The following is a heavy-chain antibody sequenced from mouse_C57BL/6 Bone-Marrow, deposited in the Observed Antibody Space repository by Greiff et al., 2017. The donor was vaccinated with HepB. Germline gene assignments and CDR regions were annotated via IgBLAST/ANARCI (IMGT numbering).Heavy chain of an antibody. V-gene: IGHV5-17*01. J-gene: IGHJ1*03. Sequence: EVMLVESGGGLVKPGGSLKLSCAVSGFTFSDYGMHWVRQAPEKGLEWVAYISSGSSTIYYADTVKGRFTISRDNAKNTLFLQMTSLRSEDTAMYYCARYGSSYVYWYFDVWGTGTTVTVSS. CDR1: GFTFSDYG. CDR2: ISSGSSTI. D-gene: IGHD1-1*01. CDR3: ARYGSSYVYWYFDV.